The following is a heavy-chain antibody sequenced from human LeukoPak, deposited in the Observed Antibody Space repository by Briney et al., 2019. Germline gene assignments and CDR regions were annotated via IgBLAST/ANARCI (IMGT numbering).Heavy chain of an antibody. D-gene: IGHD3-10*01. CDR1: GFTFGDYA. J-gene: IGHJ5*02. V-gene: IGHV3-49*03. Sequence: GGSLRLSCTASGFTFGDYAVSWFRQAPGKGLEWVGFIRNKAYGGTTEYAASVKGRFAISRDDSKSIAYLQMSSLKTEDTAVYYCTRFGGFGFGDFKFDRWGQGALVTVSS. CDR2: IRNKAYGGTT. CDR3: TRFGGFGFGDFKFDR.